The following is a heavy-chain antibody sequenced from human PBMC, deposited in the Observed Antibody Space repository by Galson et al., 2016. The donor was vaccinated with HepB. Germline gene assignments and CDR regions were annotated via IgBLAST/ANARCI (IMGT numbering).Heavy chain of an antibody. Sequence: SLRLSCAASGFMFSDYYMDWVRQAPGKGLEWVGRVRHRARSYTTEYAASVTGRFTISRDDSRNSLFLQIKSLKPEDTAVYYCVRVGTSWGGDAFDVWGQGTMVTVSS. CDR1: GFMFSDYY. D-gene: IGHD2-21*01. J-gene: IGHJ3*01. CDR3: VRVGTSWGGDAFDV. CDR2: VRHRARSYTT. V-gene: IGHV3-72*01.